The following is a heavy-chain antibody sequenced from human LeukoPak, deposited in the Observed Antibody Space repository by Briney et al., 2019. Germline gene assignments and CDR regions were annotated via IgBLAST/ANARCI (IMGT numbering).Heavy chain of an antibody. J-gene: IGHJ4*02. CDR2: IKQDGSEK. Sequence: GGSLRLSCAASGFIFHSYWMSWVRQAPGKGLEWVANIKQDGSEKYYVDSVKGRFTISRDNAKKSPYLQMNSLRAEDTAVYYCARLVSSIAAGDSYDYWGQGSLVTVSS. D-gene: IGHD6-13*01. CDR3: ARLVSSIAAGDSYDY. V-gene: IGHV3-7*01. CDR1: GFIFHSYW.